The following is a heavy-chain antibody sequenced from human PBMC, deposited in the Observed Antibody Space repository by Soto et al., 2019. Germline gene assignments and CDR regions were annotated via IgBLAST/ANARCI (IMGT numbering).Heavy chain of an antibody. CDR3: TRDRVPVGSTRDDSFDI. J-gene: IGHJ3*02. D-gene: IGHD1-7*01. CDR2: IRSKAYGETT. Sequence: GGSLRLSCTASGFTFANYAMSWFRQAPGKGLEWICFIRSKAYGETTEYAASVKGRFTISRDDSKSIAYLQMNSLRTEDTAVYYCTRDRVPVGSTRDDSFDIWGQGTMVTVSS. V-gene: IGHV3-49*03. CDR1: GFTFANYA.